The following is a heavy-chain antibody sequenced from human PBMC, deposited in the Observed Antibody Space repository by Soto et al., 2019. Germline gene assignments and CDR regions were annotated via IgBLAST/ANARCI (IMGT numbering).Heavy chain of an antibody. CDR3: ASISNYYGSGSPRYYFDY. D-gene: IGHD3-10*01. J-gene: IGHJ4*02. CDR1: GGSISSSSYY. CDR2: IYYSGST. V-gene: IGHV4-39*01. Sequence: QLQLQESGPGLVKPSETLSLACTVSGGSISSSSYYWGWIRQPPGKGLEWIGSIYYSGSTYYNPSLKSRVTLSVDSSKNRFSLKLSSVTAADTAVYYCASISNYYGSGSPRYYFDYWGQGTLVTVSS.